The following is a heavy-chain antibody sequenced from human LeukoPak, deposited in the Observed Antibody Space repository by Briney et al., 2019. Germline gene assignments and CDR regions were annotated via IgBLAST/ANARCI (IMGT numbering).Heavy chain of an antibody. Sequence: GASVKVSCKASGYTFTGYYIHWVRQAPGQGLEWMGWINPNSGGTNYAQKFQGRVTMTRDTSISTAYMELSRLRSDDTAVYYCARDGSGVTAGTSYYYYMDVWGKGTTVTISS. CDR3: ARDGSGVTAGTSYYYYMDV. D-gene: IGHD2-21*02. J-gene: IGHJ6*03. V-gene: IGHV1-2*02. CDR1: GYTFTGYY. CDR2: INPNSGGT.